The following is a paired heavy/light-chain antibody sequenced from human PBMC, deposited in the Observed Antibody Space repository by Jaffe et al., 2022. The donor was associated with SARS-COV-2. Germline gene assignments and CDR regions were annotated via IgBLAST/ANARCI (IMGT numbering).Heavy chain of an antibody. Sequence: QVQLVESGGGVVQPGMSLRLSCAASGFTFSTYPMHWVRQAPGKGLEWVALISYDGENNKYYADSVKGRFTISRDNSKNTLSLQMNSLRAEDTAVYFCARDQDGSGSYYNGVWNFDLWGRGTLVTVSS. J-gene: IGHJ2*01. CDR1: GFTFSTYP. CDR3: ARDQDGSGSYYNGVWNFDL. D-gene: IGHD3-10*01. CDR2: ISYDGENNK. V-gene: IGHV3-30*04.
Light chain of an antibody. V-gene: IGKV1-39*01. CDR3: QQSFSYPLT. CDR2: TAS. CDR1: QSISSQ. J-gene: IGKJ4*01. Sequence: IQMTQSPSSLSASVGDRVTITCRASQSISSQLNWYQQTPGQAPKLLIYTASSLQSGVPSRFSGSGSGTDFTLSISSLQPEDFATYYCQQSFSYPLTFGGGTRVEIK.